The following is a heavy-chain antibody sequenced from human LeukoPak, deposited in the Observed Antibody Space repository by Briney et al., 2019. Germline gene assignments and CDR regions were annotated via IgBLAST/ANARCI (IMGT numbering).Heavy chain of an antibody. CDR1: GFTFSSYA. CDR2: ISYDGSNK. Sequence: GGSLRLSCAASGFTFSSYAMHWVRQAPGKGLEWVAVISYDGSNKYYADSVKGRFTISRDNSKNTLYLQMNSLRAEDTAVYYCARGLVVVTMTSSIMDVWGQGTTVTVSS. D-gene: IGHD3-22*01. J-gene: IGHJ6*02. CDR3: ARGLVVVTMTSSIMDV. V-gene: IGHV3-30-3*01.